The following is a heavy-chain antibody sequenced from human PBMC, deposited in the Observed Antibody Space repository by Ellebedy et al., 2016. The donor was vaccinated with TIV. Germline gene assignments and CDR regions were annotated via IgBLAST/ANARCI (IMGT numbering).Heavy chain of an antibody. CDR1: GYTFTNYY. Sequence: AASVKVSCKASGYTFTNYYIHGVRQAPGQGLEWMGVINPSVGHTTYAQKFQGRVTMTRETSTSTIYMELSRLRFEDTAVYYCARDGGVGEDWFDPWGQGTLVTVSS. CDR2: INPSVGHT. V-gene: IGHV1-46*01. D-gene: IGHD3-10*01. J-gene: IGHJ5*02. CDR3: ARDGGVGEDWFDP.